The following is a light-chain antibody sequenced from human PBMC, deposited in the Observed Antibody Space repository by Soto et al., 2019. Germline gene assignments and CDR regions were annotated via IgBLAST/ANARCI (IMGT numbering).Light chain of an antibody. Sequence: ETVLTQPPGTLSLSPGERATLSCRASQSSSSYLTWYQQRPGQAPRLLIYAASRRATGIPDRFSGSGSRTDFTLTISRLEPEDFAVYYCQQYSTSPITFGQGTRLEIK. J-gene: IGKJ5*01. CDR3: QQYSTSPIT. V-gene: IGKV3-20*01. CDR2: AAS. CDR1: QSSSSY.